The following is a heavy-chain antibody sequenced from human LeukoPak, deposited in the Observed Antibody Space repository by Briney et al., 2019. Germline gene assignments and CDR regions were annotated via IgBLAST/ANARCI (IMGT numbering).Heavy chain of an antibody. CDR3: ARYDYNSRDYYYYGMDV. Sequence: PSETLSLTCAVYGGSFSGYYWSWIRQPPGKGLEWIGEINHSGSTNYNPSLKSRVTISVDTSKNQFSLKLSSVTAADTAVYYCARYDYNSRDYYYYGMDVWGQGTTVTVSS. CDR2: INHSGST. J-gene: IGHJ6*02. CDR1: GGSFSGYY. V-gene: IGHV4-34*01. D-gene: IGHD3-10*01.